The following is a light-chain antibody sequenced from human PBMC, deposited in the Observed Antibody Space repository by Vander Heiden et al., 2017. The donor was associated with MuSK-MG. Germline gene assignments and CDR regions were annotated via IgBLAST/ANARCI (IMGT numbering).Light chain of an antibody. Sequence: VSTQSPGTLSSSPGESATPSCRASQSVISSYLAWYQQKPGKAPRLLIYDASSRATGIPERFSGSGSGTDFTLTISRLEPEDFAVYYCQLYDSDMYTFGHGTKVEIK. CDR2: DAS. V-gene: IGKV3-20*01. J-gene: IGKJ2*01. CDR1: QSVISSY. CDR3: QLYDSDMYT.